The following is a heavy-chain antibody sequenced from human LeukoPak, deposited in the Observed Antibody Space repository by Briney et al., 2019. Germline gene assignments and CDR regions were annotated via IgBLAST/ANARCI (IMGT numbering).Heavy chain of an antibody. Sequence: SDTLSLPCTVSGGPMRGYYWSWIRQPAGKGLEWIGRIYTSGSTNYYPSLKSRVTISIDTSKIQFSLKLTSVTAADTAVYYCASGLFYDSSTYYDYWGQGTLVTVSS. CDR2: IYTSGST. CDR3: ASGLFYDSSTYYDY. V-gene: IGHV4-4*07. D-gene: IGHD3-22*01. J-gene: IGHJ4*02. CDR1: GGPMRGYY.